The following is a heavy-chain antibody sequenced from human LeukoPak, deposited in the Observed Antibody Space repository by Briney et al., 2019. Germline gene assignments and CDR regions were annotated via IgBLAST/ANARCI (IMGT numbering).Heavy chain of an antibody. CDR1: GGSVNSGGYY. CDR2: IYYSGST. Sequence: PSETLSLTCTVSGGSVNSGGYYWSWIRQPPRKGLEWIGYIYYSGSTNYKSSLKSRVTISLDTSKNQFSLKLSSVTAADTAVFYCARTNWNGGYYFDYWGQGTLVTVSS. V-gene: IGHV4-61*08. D-gene: IGHD1-1*01. J-gene: IGHJ4*02. CDR3: ARTNWNGGYYFDY.